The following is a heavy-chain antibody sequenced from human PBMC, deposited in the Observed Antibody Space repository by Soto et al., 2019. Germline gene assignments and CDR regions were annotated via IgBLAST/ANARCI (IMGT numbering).Heavy chain of an antibody. CDR2: ISYDGSNK. V-gene: IGHV3-30*03. D-gene: IGHD3-22*01. CDR3: ARSYDSGGYNYSDY. CDR1: GFTFSDYY. J-gene: IGHJ4*02. Sequence: GGSLRLSCAASGFTFSDYYMSWIRQAPGKGLEWVAVISYDGSNKYYADSVKGRFAISRDNSKNTLYLQMNSLRAEDTALYYCARSYDSGGYNYSDYWGQGTLVTVSS.